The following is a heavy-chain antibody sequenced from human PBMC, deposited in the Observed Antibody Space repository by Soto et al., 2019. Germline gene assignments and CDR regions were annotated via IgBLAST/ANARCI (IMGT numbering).Heavy chain of an antibody. CDR1: GYSFTSYW. CDR3: ARDGDGYNNLKDV. Sequence: GESLKISCKGSGYSFTSYWISWVRQMPGKGLEWMGRIDPSDSYTNYSPSFQGHVTTSADKSISTAYLQWSSLKASDTAMYYCARDGDGYNNLKDVWGQGTTVTVSS. CDR2: IDPSDSYT. J-gene: IGHJ6*02. V-gene: IGHV5-10-1*01. D-gene: IGHD5-12*01.